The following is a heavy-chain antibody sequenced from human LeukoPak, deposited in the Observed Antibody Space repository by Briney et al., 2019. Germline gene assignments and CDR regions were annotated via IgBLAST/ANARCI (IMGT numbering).Heavy chain of an antibody. CDR1: GFSFSDYT. D-gene: IGHD6-13*01. CDR3: ARDPSSWYYYYMDV. V-gene: IGHV3-21*01. CDR2: ISSNGHYI. Sequence: GGSLRLPCSASGFSFSDYTMNWVRQAPGKGLEWTSSISSNGHYIYYADSVQGRFTISRDNAKNSLYLQMNSLRAEDTAVYYCARDPSSWYYYYMDVWGKGTTVTVSS. J-gene: IGHJ6*03.